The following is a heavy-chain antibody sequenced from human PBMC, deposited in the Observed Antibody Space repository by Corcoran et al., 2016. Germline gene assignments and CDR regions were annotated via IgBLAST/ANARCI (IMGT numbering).Heavy chain of an antibody. J-gene: IGHJ6*02. D-gene: IGHD3-10*01. CDR3: ARGIGSTYYYGSGSARSPYYYGMDV. V-gene: IGHV4-34*01. CDR2: INHSGST. Sequence: QVQLQQWGAGLLKPSETLSLTCAVYGGSFSGYYWSWIRQPPGKGLEWIGEINHSGSTNYNPSLKSRVTISVDTSKNQFSLKLSSVTAADTAVYYCARGIGSTYYYGSGSARSPYYYGMDVWGQGTTVTVSS. CDR1: GGSFSGYY.